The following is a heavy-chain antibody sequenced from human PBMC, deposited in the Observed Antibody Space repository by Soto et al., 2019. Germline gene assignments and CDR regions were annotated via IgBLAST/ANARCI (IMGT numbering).Heavy chain of an antibody. V-gene: IGHV3-30-3*01. D-gene: IGHD6-19*01. CDR1: GFTFSSYA. J-gene: IGHJ4*02. Sequence: GGSLRLSCAASGFTFSSYAMHWVRQAPGKGLEWVAVISYDGSNKYYADSVKGRFTISRDNSKNTLYLQMNSLRAEDTAVYYCASSPNSGWRGVADYWGQGTLVTVS. CDR3: ASSPNSGWRGVADY. CDR2: ISYDGSNK.